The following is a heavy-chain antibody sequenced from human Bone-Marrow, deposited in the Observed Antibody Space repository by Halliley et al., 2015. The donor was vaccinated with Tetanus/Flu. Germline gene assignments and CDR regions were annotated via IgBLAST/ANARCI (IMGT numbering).Heavy chain of an antibody. CDR2: IKMKSDGGTT. CDR3: QSQRQVVQYFMTVREED. Sequence: QLVQSGGGLVKPGGSLRLSCAASGFTFTYAWMSWVRQAPGKGLEWVGRIKMKSDGGTTDYAAPLKGRFTISRDDSKNTLYLQMDSLKTEDTGVYYCQSQRQVVQYFMTVREEDWGQGTLVTVSS. D-gene: IGHD6-13*01. J-gene: IGHJ4*02. CDR1: GFTFTYAW. V-gene: IGHV3-15*01.